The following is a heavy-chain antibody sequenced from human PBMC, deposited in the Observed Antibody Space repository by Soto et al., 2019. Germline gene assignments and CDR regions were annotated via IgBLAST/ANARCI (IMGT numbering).Heavy chain of an antibody. CDR3: AREKCSSTSCNHGMDV. Sequence: EVHLVESGGGPVKPGGSMRLSCVASAFTFNNFPMHWVRQAPGEGLQWLASITRSSSYKYYADSVKGRFTISRDNAKNSLFLELTGLRAEDTAVYYCAREKCSSTSCNHGMDVWGLGTTVTVSS. J-gene: IGHJ6*02. CDR1: AFTFNNFP. D-gene: IGHD2-2*01. CDR2: ITRSSSYK. V-gene: IGHV3-21*01.